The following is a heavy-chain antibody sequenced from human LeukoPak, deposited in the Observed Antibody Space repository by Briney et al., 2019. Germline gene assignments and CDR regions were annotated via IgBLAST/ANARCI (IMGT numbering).Heavy chain of an antibody. J-gene: IGHJ4*02. V-gene: IGHV4-39*01. CDR3: ANSANYGGNSGYFDY. CDR1: GGSISSSSYY. Sequence: ETLSLTCTVSGGSISSSSYYWGWIRQPPGKGLEWIGSIYYSGNTYYNPSLKSRVTISIDTSKNQFSLKLSSVTAADTAVYYCANSANYGGNSGYFDYWGQGTLVTVSS. D-gene: IGHD4-23*01. CDR2: IYYSGNT.